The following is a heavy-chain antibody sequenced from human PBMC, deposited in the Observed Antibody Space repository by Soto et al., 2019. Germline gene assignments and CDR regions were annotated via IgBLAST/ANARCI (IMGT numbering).Heavy chain of an antibody. CDR1: GGSISSYY. Sequence: QVQLQESGPGLVKPSETLSLTCTVSGGSISSYYWSWIRQPPGKGLEWIGYIYYSGSTNYNPSLSSRVTISVDTSKSQFSLTLSSAPAAATAVYYCARRYGSGFDYWGQGTLVTVSS. V-gene: IGHV4-59*08. CDR3: ARRYGSGFDY. J-gene: IGHJ4*02. D-gene: IGHD5-18*01. CDR2: IYYSGST.